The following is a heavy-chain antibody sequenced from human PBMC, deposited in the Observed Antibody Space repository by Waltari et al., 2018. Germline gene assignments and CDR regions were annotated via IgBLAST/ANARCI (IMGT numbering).Heavy chain of an antibody. CDR3: AGAGGNSFDY. V-gene: IGHV4-4*07. J-gene: IGHJ4*02. CDR1: GASISSYY. D-gene: IGHD3-10*01. CDR2: LYTSGHT. Sequence: QVQLQESGPGLVKPSETLSLICTVSGASISSYYWSWIRQPAGKGLEWIGRLYTSGHTSYNPSLKSRVTMSVDTSKNQFSLKLTSVTAADTAVYYCAGAGGNSFDYWGQGTLVTVSS.